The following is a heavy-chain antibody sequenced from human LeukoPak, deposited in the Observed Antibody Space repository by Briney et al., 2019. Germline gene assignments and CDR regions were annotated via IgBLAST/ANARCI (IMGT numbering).Heavy chain of an antibody. J-gene: IGHJ4*02. V-gene: IGHV1-8*01. CDR1: GGSFISYA. CDR2: MNPNSGNT. CDR3: ARDADEYSGSYYYFDY. Sequence: ASVKVSCKASGGSFISYAFNWVRQAPGQGLEWMGWMNPNSGNTGYAQKFQGRVTMTRNTSISTAYMELSSLRSEDTAVYYCARDADEYSGSYYYFDYWGQGTLVTVSS. D-gene: IGHD1-26*01.